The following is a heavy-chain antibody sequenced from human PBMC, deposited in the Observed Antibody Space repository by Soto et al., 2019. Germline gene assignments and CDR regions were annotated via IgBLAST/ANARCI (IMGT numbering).Heavy chain of an antibody. CDR1: GFTFSSFA. CDR2: ISSSGSTI. J-gene: IGHJ3*02. CDR3: AREMAPRRGFRAFDI. D-gene: IGHD3-10*01. Sequence: VLLLESGGGLVQPGGSLRLSCAASGFTFSSFAMSWVRQAPGKGLEWVSYISSSGSTIYYADSVKGRFTISRDNAKNSLYLQMNSLRAEDTAVYYCAREMAPRRGFRAFDIWGQGTMVTVSS. V-gene: IGHV3-48*04.